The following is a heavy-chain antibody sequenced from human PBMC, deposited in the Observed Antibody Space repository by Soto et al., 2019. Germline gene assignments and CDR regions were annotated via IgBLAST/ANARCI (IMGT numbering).Heavy chain of an antibody. V-gene: IGHV5-51*01. CDR1: GYIFTNYC. CDR2: IYSGDSDT. CDR3: ARHGSIGARQNWFDP. J-gene: IGHJ5*02. Sequence: PGESQKVSCQGSGYIFTNYCIVLVRQLPGKGVECVGIIYSGDSDTRYSPSFQGQITISVDTSINPASLQWSSLKASDTATYYCARHGSIGARQNWFDPWGQGTLVTVSS. D-gene: IGHD6-6*01.